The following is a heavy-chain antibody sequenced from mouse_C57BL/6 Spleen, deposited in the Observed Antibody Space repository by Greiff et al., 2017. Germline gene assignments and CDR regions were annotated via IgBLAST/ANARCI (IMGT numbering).Heavy chain of an antibody. CDR2: IDPNSGGT. CDR1: GYTFTSYW. D-gene: IGHD1-1*02. Sequence: QVQLQQPGAELVKPGASVKLSCKASGYTFTSYWMHWVKQRPGRGLEWIGRIDPNSGGTKYNEKFKSKATLTVDKPSSTAYMQHSSLTSEDSAVYCGAGRQDGGSWGYFDDWGQGTTLTVAS. J-gene: IGHJ2*01. CDR3: AGRQDGGSWGYFDD. V-gene: IGHV1-72*01.